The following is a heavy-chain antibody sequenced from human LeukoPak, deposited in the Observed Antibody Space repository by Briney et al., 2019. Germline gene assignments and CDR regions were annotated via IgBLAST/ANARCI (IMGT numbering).Heavy chain of an antibody. D-gene: IGHD1-26*01. CDR3: TRRRGTDGFDI. Sequence: GGSLRLSCAASGFTFSSYWVYWVRQAPGKGLVWVSRINSDGSSAIYADSVKGRFTISRDNAKNTLYVQMNSLRAEDTAVYYCTRRRGTDGFDIWGQGTMVTVSS. J-gene: IGHJ3*02. CDR1: GFTFSSYW. CDR2: INSDGSSA. V-gene: IGHV3-74*01.